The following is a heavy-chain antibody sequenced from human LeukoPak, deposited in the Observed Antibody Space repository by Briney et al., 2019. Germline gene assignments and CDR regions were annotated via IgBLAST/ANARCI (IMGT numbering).Heavy chain of an antibody. J-gene: IGHJ4*02. CDR3: ARHDSSGYPHYFDY. Sequence: GGSLRLSCAASGFTFSDYYMSWIRQAPGKGLECVSSISSSGSSIYYADSVQGRFTISRDNAKNSLYLQMNSLRAEDTAVYYCARHDSSGYPHYFDYWGQGTLVTVSP. D-gene: IGHD3-22*01. V-gene: IGHV3-11*01. CDR1: GFTFSDYY. CDR2: ISSSGSSI.